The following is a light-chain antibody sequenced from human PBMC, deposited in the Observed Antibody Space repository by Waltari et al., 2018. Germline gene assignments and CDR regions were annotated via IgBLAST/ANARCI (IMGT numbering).Light chain of an antibody. J-gene: IGKJ4*01. CDR2: WAS. CDR1: QTVLYSPNNKNY. V-gene: IGKV4-1*01. Sequence: DIVMTQSPDSLAVSLGERATINCKSSQTVLYSPNNKNYLAWYQQKPGQPPKLLMKWASTRESGVPDRFSGSGSGTDFTLTIGSLQAEDVAVYYCQQYYSNPPFFGGGTKVEIK. CDR3: QQYYSNPPF.